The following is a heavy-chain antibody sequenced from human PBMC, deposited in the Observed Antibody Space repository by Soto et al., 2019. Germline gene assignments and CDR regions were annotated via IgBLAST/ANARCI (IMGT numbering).Heavy chain of an antibody. CDR3: ARHRSSPRGYDYSNYYFDY. CDR2: IYWDDDK. V-gene: IGHV2-5*02. CDR1: GFSLSTSGEG. D-gene: IGHD4-4*01. Sequence: SGATLGNAAQTLTLTCTFSGFSLSTSGEGVGWIRQPPGNALEWLALIYWDDDKRYSPSLKSRLTITKDTSKNQVVLTMTNMDPVDTATYYCARHRSSPRGYDYSNYYFDYWGQGTLVTVSS. J-gene: IGHJ4*02.